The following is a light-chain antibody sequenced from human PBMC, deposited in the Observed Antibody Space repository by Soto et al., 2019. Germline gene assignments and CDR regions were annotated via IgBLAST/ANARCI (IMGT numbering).Light chain of an antibody. V-gene: IGLV2-14*01. Sequence: QSALTQPASVSGSPGQSITLSCTGTSSDVGGYNYVSWYQQHPGKAPKLMIYDVSNRPSGVSDRFSGSKSGNTASMTISGLQAEDEADYYCSAYTSSSPPFVVFGGGTKVTVL. J-gene: IGLJ2*01. CDR1: SSDVGGYNY. CDR3: SAYTSSSPPFVV. CDR2: DVS.